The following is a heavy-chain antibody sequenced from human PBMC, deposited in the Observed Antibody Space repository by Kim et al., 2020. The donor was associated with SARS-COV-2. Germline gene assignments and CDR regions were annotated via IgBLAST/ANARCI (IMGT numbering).Heavy chain of an antibody. Sequence: YADSVKGPFTVSKDNAKNSVYQQMNSLRAEDTALYYCAKDIRRVPGRFDYWGQGTLVTVSS. D-gene: IGHD1-1*01. V-gene: IGHV3-9*01. J-gene: IGHJ4*02. CDR3: AKDIRRVPGRFDY.